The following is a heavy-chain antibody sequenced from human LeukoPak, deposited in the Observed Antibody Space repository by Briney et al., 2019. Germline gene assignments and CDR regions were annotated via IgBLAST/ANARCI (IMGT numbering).Heavy chain of an antibody. V-gene: IGHV4-34*01. CDR2: INHSGST. D-gene: IGHD3-22*01. CDR1: GGSFSGYY. CDR3: ARGLDYYDSSGYSWGLVTDWHALDY. Sequence: SETLSLTCAVYGGSFSGYYWSWIRQPPGKGLEWIGEINHSGSTNYNPSLKSRVTISVDTSKNQFSLKLSSVTAADTAVYYCARGLDYYDSSGYSWGLVTDWHALDYWGQGTLVTVSS. J-gene: IGHJ4*02.